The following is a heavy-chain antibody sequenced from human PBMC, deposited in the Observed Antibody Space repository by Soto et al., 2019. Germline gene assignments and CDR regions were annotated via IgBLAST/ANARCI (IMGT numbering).Heavy chain of an antibody. CDR3: ARDLGAAHTPLPVFDY. D-gene: IGHD6-6*01. V-gene: IGHV1-3*01. CDR1: GYTFTSYA. CDR2: INAGNGNT. Sequence: GASVKVSCKASGYTFTSYAIHWVRQAPGQRLEWMGWINAGNGNTKYSQKFQGRVTITRDTSASTAYMELSSLRSEDTAVYYCARDLGAAHTPLPVFDYWGQGTLVTVSS. J-gene: IGHJ4*02.